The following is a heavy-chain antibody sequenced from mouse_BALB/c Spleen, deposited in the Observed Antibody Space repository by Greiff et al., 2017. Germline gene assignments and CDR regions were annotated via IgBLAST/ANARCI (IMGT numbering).Heavy chain of an antibody. Sequence: EVMLVESGGGLVQPGGSRKLSCAASGFTFSDYGMAWVRQAPGKGPEWVAFISNLAYSIYYADTVTGRFTISRENAKNTLYLEMSSLRSEDTAMYYCARAGTWYFDVWGAGTTVTVSS. V-gene: IGHV5-15*02. CDR1: GFTFSDYG. CDR2: ISNLAYSI. CDR3: ARAGTWYFDV. J-gene: IGHJ1*01. D-gene: IGHD4-1*01.